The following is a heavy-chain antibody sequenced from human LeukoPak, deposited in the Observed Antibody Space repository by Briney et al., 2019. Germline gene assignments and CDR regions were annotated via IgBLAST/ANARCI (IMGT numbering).Heavy chain of an antibody. CDR2: ITNDGAST. D-gene: IGHD2-21*02. V-gene: IGHV3-64*01. CDR3: ARDRGPYCGGDCFNYYFDY. J-gene: IGHJ4*02. Sequence: PGGSLRLSCAASGFTFSSYAMHWVRQAPGQGLEYVSAITNDGASTYYANSVKGRFTISRDNSRNTLYLQMGSLRAEDMAVYYCARDRGPYCGGDCFNYYFDYWGLGTLVTVSS. CDR1: GFTFSSYA.